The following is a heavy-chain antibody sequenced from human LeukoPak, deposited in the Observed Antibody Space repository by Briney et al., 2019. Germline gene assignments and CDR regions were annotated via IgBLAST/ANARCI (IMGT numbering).Heavy chain of an antibody. V-gene: IGHV3-30*03. CDR3: ARDRTIAVAGTTGFDY. Sequence: GGSLRLSCAASGFTFSSYGMHWVRQAPGKGLEWVAVISYDGSNKYYADSVKGRFTISRDNSKNTLYLQMNSLRAEDTAVYYCARDRTIAVAGTTGFDYWGQGTLVTVSS. CDR1: GFTFSSYG. CDR2: ISYDGSNK. J-gene: IGHJ4*02. D-gene: IGHD6-19*01.